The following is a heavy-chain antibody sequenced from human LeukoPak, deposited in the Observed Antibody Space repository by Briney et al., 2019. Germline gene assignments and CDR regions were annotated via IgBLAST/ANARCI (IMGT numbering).Heavy chain of an antibody. CDR1: GYTFTGYY. CDR3: ARGYCSSTSCSHYFDY. CDR2: INPNSGGT. Sequence: ASVKVSCKASGYTFTGYYMHWVRQAPGQGLEWMGWINPNSGGTNYAQKFQGRVTMTRDTSISTAYMELSRLRSDDTAVYYCARGYCSSTSCSHYFDYWGQGTLVTVSS. V-gene: IGHV1-2*02. D-gene: IGHD2-2*01. J-gene: IGHJ4*02.